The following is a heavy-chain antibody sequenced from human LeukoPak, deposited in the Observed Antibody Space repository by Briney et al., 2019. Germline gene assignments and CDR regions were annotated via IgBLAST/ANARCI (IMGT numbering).Heavy chain of an antibody. D-gene: IGHD2-21*02. CDR2: FYPGGSDT. V-gene: IGHV5-51*01. CDR3: AGQYCGGNCYSYNRFDP. J-gene: IGHJ5*02. CDR1: GYSFTSYW. Sequence: GEALKISCKGSGYSFTSYWIGWVRQLPGKGLEGMGIFYPGGSDTRYSPSFQGQVTTSADKSINTAYLQWSRLKASDTAMYYFAGQYCGGNCYSYNRFDPWGQGTLVTVSS.